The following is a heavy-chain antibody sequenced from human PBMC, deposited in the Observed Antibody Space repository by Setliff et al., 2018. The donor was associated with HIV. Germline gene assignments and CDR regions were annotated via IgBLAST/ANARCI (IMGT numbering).Heavy chain of an antibody. CDR2: INPNSGGT. J-gene: IGHJ4*02. V-gene: IGHV1-2*02. Sequence: GASVKVSCKPSGYTFTGFYMHWVRQAPGQGLEWVGWINPNSGGTNYAQKFEGRVTMTRDSSISTAYMELNELTSDDTAVYYCARDQGQWRTTWVFGYWGQGTLVTVSS. CDR1: GYTFTGFY. D-gene: IGHD6-19*01. CDR3: ARDQGQWRTTWVFGY.